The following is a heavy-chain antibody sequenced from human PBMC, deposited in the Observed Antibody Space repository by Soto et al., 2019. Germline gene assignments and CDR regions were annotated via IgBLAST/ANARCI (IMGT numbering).Heavy chain of an antibody. CDR3: ARSGYSYGPNPLLY. J-gene: IGHJ4*02. CDR2: IYYSGST. V-gene: IGHV4-31*03. Sequence: SETLSLTCTVSGGSISSGGYYWSWIRQHPGKGLEWIGYIYYSGSTYYNPSLKSRVTISVDTSKNQFSLKLSSVTAADTVVYYCARSGYSYGPNPLLYWGQGTLVTVS. D-gene: IGHD5-18*01. CDR1: GGSISSGGYY.